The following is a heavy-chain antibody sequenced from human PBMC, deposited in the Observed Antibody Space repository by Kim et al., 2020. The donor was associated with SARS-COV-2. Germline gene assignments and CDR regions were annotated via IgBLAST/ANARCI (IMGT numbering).Heavy chain of an antibody. D-gene: IGHD2-8*01. CDR3: ASHLGPKWSLFDTYFYY. CDR1: GFTFSSYS. J-gene: IGHJ6*01. Sequence: GGSLRLSCAASGFTFSSYSINWVRQAPGKGLEWVSSICSTSSSIYYADSVKGRFTTSRDNAKQLLYLQMTSLSADDTAVYYCASHLGPKWSLFDTYFYY. CDR2: ICSTSSSI. V-gene: IGHV3-21*01.